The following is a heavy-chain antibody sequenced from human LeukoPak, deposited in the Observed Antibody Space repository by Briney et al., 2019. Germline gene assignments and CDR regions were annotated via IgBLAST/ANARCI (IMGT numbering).Heavy chain of an antibody. V-gene: IGHV4-39*01. J-gene: IGHJ5*02. Sequence: SETLSLTCSVSGGSISSSGYYWGWIRQPPGKGLEWIACIYYSGSTYYNPSLKSRVTISVDTSKNQLSLKLSSLTAADTAVYYCARHEYSGSYYGLSWFDPWGQGTLVTVSS. CDR1: GGSISSSGYY. CDR3: ARHEYSGSYYGLSWFDP. CDR2: IYYSGST. D-gene: IGHD1-26*01.